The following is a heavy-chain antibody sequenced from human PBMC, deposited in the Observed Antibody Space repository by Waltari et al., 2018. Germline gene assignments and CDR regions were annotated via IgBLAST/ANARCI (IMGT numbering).Heavy chain of an antibody. D-gene: IGHD3-10*01. CDR3: VTALGDRSSASRPFDV. J-gene: IGHJ3*01. CDR2: VDPEDGET. V-gene: IGHV1-69-2*01. Sequence: EVQLLQSGTELKTPGSTVKIACQVSGCRFNDYYIQWVQQASGKGPQWMGLVDPEDGETIYAERFQGRVTITADTSTETAFMELSSLTSDDTAVYYCVTALGDRSSASRPFDVWGLGTLITVSS. CDR1: GCRFNDYY.